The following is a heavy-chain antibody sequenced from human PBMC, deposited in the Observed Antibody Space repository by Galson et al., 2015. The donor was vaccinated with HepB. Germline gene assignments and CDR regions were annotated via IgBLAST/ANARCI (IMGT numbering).Heavy chain of an antibody. CDR3: TLSPPMVQGTWFDP. Sequence: SVKVSCKASGYTFTGYYMHWVRQAPGQGLEWMGWINPNSGGTNYAQKFQGWVTMTRDTSISTAYMELSRLRSDDTAVYYCTLSPPMVQGTWFDPWGQGTLVTVSS. D-gene: IGHD3-10*01. V-gene: IGHV1-2*04. CDR1: GYTFTGYY. J-gene: IGHJ5*02. CDR2: INPNSGGT.